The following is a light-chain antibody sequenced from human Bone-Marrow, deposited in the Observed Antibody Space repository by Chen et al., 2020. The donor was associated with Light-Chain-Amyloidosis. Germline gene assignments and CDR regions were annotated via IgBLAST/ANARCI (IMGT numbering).Light chain of an antibody. CDR2: TAS. Sequence: DIQLTQSPSSLSASVGNTITITCRASQSVDNSLNWYQQKPGKATNLLISTASGLQSGVPARFRGTGSGTDFTFTINNPQPEDFASSYCQKSHSLRSFGQGTKVEIK. CDR1: QSVDNS. CDR3: QKSHSLRS. V-gene: IGKV1-39*01. J-gene: IGKJ1*01.